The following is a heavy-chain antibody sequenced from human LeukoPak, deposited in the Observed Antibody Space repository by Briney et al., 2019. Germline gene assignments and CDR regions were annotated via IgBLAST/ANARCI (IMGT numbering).Heavy chain of an antibody. CDR2: ISWNSGSI. J-gene: IGHJ4*02. D-gene: IGHD1-26*01. V-gene: IGHV3-9*01. Sequence: SLRLSCAASGFTFDDYAMHWVRPAPGKGLEWVSGISWNSGSIGYADSVKGRFTISRDNAKNSLYLQMNSLRAEDTALYYCAKDMGSVGATASDYWGQGTLVTVSS. CDR1: GFTFDDYA. CDR3: AKDMGSVGATASDY.